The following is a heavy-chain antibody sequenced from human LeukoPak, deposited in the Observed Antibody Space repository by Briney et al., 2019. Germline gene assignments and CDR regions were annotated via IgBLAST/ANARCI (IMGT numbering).Heavy chain of an antibody. CDR1: GYTFTSYG. J-gene: IGHJ6*03. V-gene: IGHV1-18*01. Sequence: ASVKVSCKASGYTFTSYGTSWVRQAPGQGLEWMGWISAYNGNTNYAQKLQGRVTMTTDTSTSTAYMELRSLRSDDTAVYYCARDPKVPAAIDYYYYYMDVWGKGTTVTVSS. D-gene: IGHD2-2*01. CDR3: ARDPKVPAAIDYYYYYMDV. CDR2: ISAYNGNT.